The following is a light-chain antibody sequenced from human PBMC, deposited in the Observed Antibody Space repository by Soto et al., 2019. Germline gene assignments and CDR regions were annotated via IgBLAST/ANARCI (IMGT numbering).Light chain of an antibody. V-gene: IGLV2-14*01. J-gene: IGLJ1*01. CDR3: SSYTSSSTPYV. Sequence: QSVLTQPASVSGSPGQSITISCTGNSSDVCGYNYVSWYQQHPVKAPKLMIYDVTNRPSGVSDRFSGSKSGNTASLTISGLQAEDEADYYCSSYTSSSTPYVFGTGTKVTVL. CDR1: SSDVCGYNY. CDR2: DVT.